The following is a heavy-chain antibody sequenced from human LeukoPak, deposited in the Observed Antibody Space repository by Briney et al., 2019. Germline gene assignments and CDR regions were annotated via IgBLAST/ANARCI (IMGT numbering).Heavy chain of an antibody. V-gene: IGHV4-38-2*01. CDR1: GYSISSGYY. Sequence: PSETLSLTCAVSGYSISSGYYWGWIRQPSGKGLEWIGSIYHSGSTYYNPSLKSRVTILVDTSKNQFSLKLSSVTAADTAVYYCARRYYDFWSGYYTFFDYWGQGTLVTVSS. CDR3: ARRYYDFWSGYYTFFDY. CDR2: IYHSGST. D-gene: IGHD3-3*01. J-gene: IGHJ4*02.